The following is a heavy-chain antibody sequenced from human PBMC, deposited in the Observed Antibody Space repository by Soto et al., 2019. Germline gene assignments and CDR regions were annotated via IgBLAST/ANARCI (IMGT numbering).Heavy chain of an antibody. V-gene: IGHV1-3*01. CDR1: GYTFTNYA. J-gene: IGHJ4*02. D-gene: IGHD6-13*01. CDR2: INAGNGNT. Sequence: GASVKVSCKASGYTFTNYAMHWVRQAAGQRLEWMGWINAGNGNTKYSQKFQGRVTITRDTSASTAYLELSSLTSEDTAVYYCATSIAAAGTDYWGQGTLVTVSS. CDR3: ATSIAAAGTDY.